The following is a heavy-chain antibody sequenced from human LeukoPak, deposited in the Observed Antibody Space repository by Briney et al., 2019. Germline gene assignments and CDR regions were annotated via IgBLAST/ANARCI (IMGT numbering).Heavy chain of an antibody. D-gene: IGHD2-2*03. V-gene: IGHV3-33*01. CDR2: IWHDGSNK. CDR1: GFTFSNYG. CDR3: ARDGFCSSSSCYPLNWFDP. J-gene: IGHJ5*02. Sequence: GRSLRLSCAASGFTFSNYGMHWVRQAPGKGLEWLAVIWHDGSNKYYADSVKGRFTISRDNAKNKLYLQMNSLRAEDTAVYYCARDGFCSSSSCYPLNWFDPWGQGTLVTVSS.